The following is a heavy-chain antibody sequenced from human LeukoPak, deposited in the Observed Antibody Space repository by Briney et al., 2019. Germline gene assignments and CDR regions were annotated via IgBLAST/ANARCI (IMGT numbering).Heavy chain of an antibody. CDR1: GGTFSSYA. Sequence: SVKVSCKASGGTFSSYAISWVRQAPGQGLEWMGGIIPIFGTANYAQKFRGRVTITADESTSTAYMELSSLRSEDTAVYYCARVLRVDTARVEEYYFDYWGQGTLVTVSS. V-gene: IGHV1-69*13. CDR2: IIPIFGTA. D-gene: IGHD5-18*01. CDR3: ARVLRVDTARVEEYYFDY. J-gene: IGHJ4*02.